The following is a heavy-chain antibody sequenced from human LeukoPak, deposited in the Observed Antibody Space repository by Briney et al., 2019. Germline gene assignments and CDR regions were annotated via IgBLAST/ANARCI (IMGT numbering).Heavy chain of an antibody. CDR2: IYYSGST. D-gene: IGHD6-13*01. V-gene: IGHV4-39*07. Sequence: SETLSLTCTVSGGSISSSSYYWGWIRQPPGKGLEWIGSIYYSGSTYYNPSLKSRVTISVDTSKNQFSLKLSPVTAADTAVYYCARDQRQQLSRSGWFDPWGQGTLVTVSS. CDR3: ARDQRQQLSRSGWFDP. J-gene: IGHJ5*02. CDR1: GGSISSSSYY.